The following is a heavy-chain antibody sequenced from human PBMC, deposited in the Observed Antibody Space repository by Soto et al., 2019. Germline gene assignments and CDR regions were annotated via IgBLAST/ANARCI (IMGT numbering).Heavy chain of an antibody. CDR1: GGSISSGGYY. CDR2: IYYSGST. CDR3: ARGAGVVVVAAIYWFDP. D-gene: IGHD2-15*01. J-gene: IGHJ5*02. Sequence: SETLSLTCTVSGGSISSGGYYWSWIRQHPGKGLEWIGYIYYSGSTYYNPSLKSRVTISVDTSKNQFSLKLSSVTAADTAVYYCARGAGVVVVAAIYWFDPWGQGTLVTVSS. V-gene: IGHV4-31*03.